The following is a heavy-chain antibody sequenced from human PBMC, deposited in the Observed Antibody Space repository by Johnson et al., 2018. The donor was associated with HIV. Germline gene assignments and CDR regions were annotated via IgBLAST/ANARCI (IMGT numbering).Heavy chain of an antibody. CDR3: AKDRRSFYGGKAADVFDI. V-gene: IGHV3-30*18. CDR2: ISYDGSNK. J-gene: IGHJ3*02. Sequence: VQLVESGGGLVRPGGSLRLSCAASGFTFSSYGMHWVRQAPGKGLEWVAVISYDGSNKYYADSVKGRFTISRDNSKNTLSLQMNSPRVDDTAIYYCAKDRRSFYGGKAADVFDIWGQGTMVTVSS. CDR1: GFTFSSYG. D-gene: IGHD4-23*01.